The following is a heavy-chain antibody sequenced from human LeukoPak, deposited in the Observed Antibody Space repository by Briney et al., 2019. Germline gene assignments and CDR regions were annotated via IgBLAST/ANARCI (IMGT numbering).Heavy chain of an antibody. CDR2: MNPNSGNT. CDR3: ARPTVTTPSYFGY. J-gene: IGHJ4*02. CDR1: VYTFTRYD. Sequence: ASVKVSCKAAVYTFTRYDINWVRQATGQGLEWMGWMNPNSGNTGYAQKFQGRVTMTRNTSISTAYMELSSLRSEDTAVYYCARPTVTTPSYFGYWGQGTLVTVSS. V-gene: IGHV1-8*01. D-gene: IGHD4-17*01.